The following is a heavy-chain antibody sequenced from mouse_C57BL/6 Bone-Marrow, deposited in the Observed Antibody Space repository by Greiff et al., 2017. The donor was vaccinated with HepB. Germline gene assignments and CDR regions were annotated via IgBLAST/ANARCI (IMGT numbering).Heavy chain of an antibody. CDR2: ILPGSGST. J-gene: IGHJ4*01. D-gene: IGHD1-1*01. CDR1: GYTFTGYW. Sequence: QVQLQQSGAELMKPGASVKLSCKATGYTFTGYWIEWVKQTPGHGLEWIGEILPGSGSTNYNAKFKGQATFTADTSSNTAYMQLSSLTTEDSAIDYCTRITTVVATPYYYAMDYWGQGASVTVAS. V-gene: IGHV1-9*01. CDR3: TRITTVVATPYYYAMDY.